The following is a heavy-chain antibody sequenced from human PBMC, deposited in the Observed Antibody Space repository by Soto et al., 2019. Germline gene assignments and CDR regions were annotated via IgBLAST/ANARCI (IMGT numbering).Heavy chain of an antibody. CDR1: GFTFSSYG. Sequence: GGSLRLSCAASGFTFSSYGMHWVRQAPGKGLEWVAVIWYDGSNKYYADSVKGRFNISRDNSKKTLYLQMNSRRAEDTAVYYFVRYGGFSGGSCRNYYYYGMDVWGQGTTVTVCS. CDR3: VRYGGFSGGSCRNYYYYGMDV. V-gene: IGHV3-33*01. J-gene: IGHJ6*02. D-gene: IGHD2-15*01. CDR2: IWYDGSNK.